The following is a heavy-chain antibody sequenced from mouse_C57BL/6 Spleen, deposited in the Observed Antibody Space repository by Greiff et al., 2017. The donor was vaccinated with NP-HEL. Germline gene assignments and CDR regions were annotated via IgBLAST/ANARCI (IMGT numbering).Heavy chain of an antibody. CDR1: GYSITSGYY. Sequence: DVQLVESGPGLVKPSQSLSLTCSVTGYSITSGYYWNWIRQFPGNKLEWMGYISYDGSNNYNPSLKNRISITRDTSKNQFFLKLNSVTTEDTATYYCARGYDGYYYAMDYWGQGTSVTVSS. CDR2: ISYDGSN. J-gene: IGHJ4*01. D-gene: IGHD2-3*01. CDR3: ARGYDGYYYAMDY. V-gene: IGHV3-6*01.